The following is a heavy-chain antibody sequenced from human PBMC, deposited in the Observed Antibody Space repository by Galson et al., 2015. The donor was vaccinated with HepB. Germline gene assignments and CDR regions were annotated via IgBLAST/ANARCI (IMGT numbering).Heavy chain of an antibody. CDR2: ISSSSSTI. V-gene: IGHV3-48*04. J-gene: IGHJ4*02. CDR3: ARGRIAAAGTWALAVDY. Sequence: SLRLSCAASGFTFSSYSMNWVRQAPGKGLEWVSYISSSSSTIYYADSVKGRFTISRDNAKNSLYLQMNSLRAEDTAVYYCARGRIAAAGTWALAVDYWGQGTLVTVSS. CDR1: GFTFSSYS. D-gene: IGHD6-13*01.